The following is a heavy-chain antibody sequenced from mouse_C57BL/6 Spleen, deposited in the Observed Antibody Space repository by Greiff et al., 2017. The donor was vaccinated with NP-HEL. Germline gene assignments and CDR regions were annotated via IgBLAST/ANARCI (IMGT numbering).Heavy chain of an antibody. CDR3: ASGDGSIPWCAY. V-gene: IGHV14-2*01. Sequence: VQLKQSGAELVKPGASVKLSCTASGFNIKDYYMHWVKQRTEQGLEWIGRIDPEDGETKYAPKFQGKATITADTSSNTAYLQLISLTSEYTAVYYCASGDGSIPWCAYWGQGTRVTVSA. J-gene: IGHJ3*01. D-gene: IGHD1-1*01. CDR1: GFNIKDYY. CDR2: IDPEDGET.